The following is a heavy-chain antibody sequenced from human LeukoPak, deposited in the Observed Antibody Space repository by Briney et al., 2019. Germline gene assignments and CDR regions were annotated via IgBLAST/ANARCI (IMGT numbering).Heavy chain of an antibody. Sequence: GGSLRLSCAASGFTFSIYSMNWVRQAPGKGLERVSSISSSTSYIYYADSVKGRFTISRDNARNSLYLQMNSLRAEDTAVYYYARDLNDTSDIWGQGTMVTVSS. CDR1: GFTFSIYS. CDR3: ARDLNDTSDI. V-gene: IGHV3-21*01. CDR2: ISSSTSYI. J-gene: IGHJ3*02.